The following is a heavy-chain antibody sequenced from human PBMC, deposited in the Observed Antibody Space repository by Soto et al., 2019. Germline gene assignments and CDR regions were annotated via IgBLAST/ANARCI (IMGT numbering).Heavy chain of an antibody. Sequence: GGSLRLSCAASGFTFSSYGMHWVRQAPGKGLEWVAVIWYDGSNKYYADSVKGRFTISRDNSKNTLYLQMNSLRAEDTAVYYCARDHSSSGVGYYFDYWGQGTLVTVSS. V-gene: IGHV3-33*01. CDR1: GFTFSSYG. J-gene: IGHJ4*02. CDR3: ARDHSSSGVGYYFDY. D-gene: IGHD2-8*02. CDR2: IWYDGSNK.